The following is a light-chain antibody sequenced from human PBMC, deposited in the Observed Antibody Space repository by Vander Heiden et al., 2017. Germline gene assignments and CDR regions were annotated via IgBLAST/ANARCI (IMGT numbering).Light chain of an antibody. CDR2: WAS. CDR1: QNILYSDNNKNY. V-gene: IGKV4-1*01. Sequence: DFVMTSSTDSRSESLGERATINCKSSQNILYSDNNKNYLAWYQHKPGQPPKLLSYWASRRETGFPDRFSGSGSGTDFTLTISSLQAEEVAVYYCKQDYGFPLTFGGGTKVEIK. CDR3: KQDYGFPLT. J-gene: IGKJ4*01.